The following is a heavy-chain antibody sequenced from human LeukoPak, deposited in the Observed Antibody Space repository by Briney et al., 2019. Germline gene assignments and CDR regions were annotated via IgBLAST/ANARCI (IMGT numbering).Heavy chain of an antibody. J-gene: IGHJ4*02. CDR1: GVTFSSYG. Sequence: GGSLRLSCAASGVTFSSYGMHWVRQAPGKGLEWVAFIRYDGSNKYYADSVKGRFTISRDNSKNTLYLQMNSLRAEDTAVYYCAKDRITMIVVDGYYFDYWGQGTLVTVSS. D-gene: IGHD3-22*01. CDR3: AKDRITMIVVDGYYFDY. CDR2: IRYDGSNK. V-gene: IGHV3-30*02.